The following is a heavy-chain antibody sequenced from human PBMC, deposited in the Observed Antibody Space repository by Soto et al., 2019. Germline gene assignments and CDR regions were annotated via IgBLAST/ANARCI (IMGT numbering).Heavy chain of an antibody. Sequence: SETLSLTCTVYGGSFSGYYCSWIRQPPGKGLEWIGEINHSGSTSYNPSLKSRVTISVDTSKNRLSLKLSSVTAADTAVYYCARGYAAPRAADWGQGTLVTVSS. V-gene: IGHV4-34*01. CDR3: ARGYAAPRAAD. CDR1: GGSFSGYY. CDR2: INHSGST. D-gene: IGHD2-15*01. J-gene: IGHJ4*02.